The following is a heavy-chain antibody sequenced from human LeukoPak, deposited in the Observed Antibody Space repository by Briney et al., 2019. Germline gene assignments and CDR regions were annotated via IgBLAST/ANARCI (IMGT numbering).Heavy chain of an antibody. D-gene: IGHD5-24*01. CDR1: GFSFNSYA. J-gene: IGHJ4*02. Sequence: GGSRRLSCAASGFSFNSYAMSWVRQVPGKGLEWVSDITGPADVTTYADSVKGRFTISRDNSKNTVFLQMDSLSAEDTAVYYCAKDRVSGDGYNSLDYWGQGTLVTVSS. CDR3: AKDRVSGDGYNSLDY. CDR2: ITGPADVT. V-gene: IGHV3-23*01.